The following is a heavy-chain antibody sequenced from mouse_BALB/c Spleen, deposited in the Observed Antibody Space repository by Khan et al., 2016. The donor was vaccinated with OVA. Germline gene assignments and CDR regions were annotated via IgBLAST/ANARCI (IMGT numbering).Heavy chain of an antibody. CDR3: ARQPYYHYYIMDY. J-gene: IGHJ4*01. CDR1: GFSLTNYG. CDR2: IWSDGST. Sequence: QVQLQQSGPGLVAPSQSLSITCTISGFSLTNYGVHWVRQPPGKGLEWLVVIWSDGSTTYNSALKSRLIISKDNSKSQVFLKMNSLQTDDTAVYFCARQPYYHYYIMDYWGQGTSVTVSS. D-gene: IGHD2-10*01. V-gene: IGHV2-6-1*01.